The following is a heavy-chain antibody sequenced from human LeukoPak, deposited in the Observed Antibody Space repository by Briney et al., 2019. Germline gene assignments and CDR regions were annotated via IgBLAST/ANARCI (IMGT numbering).Heavy chain of an antibody. CDR1: GYSISSGYY. Sequence: SETLSLTCTVSGYSISSGYYWGWIRQPPGKGLEWIGSIYHSGSTYYNPSLKSRVTISVDTSKNQFSLKLSSVTAADTAVYYCARLVRDMAAAGKFYYMDVWGKGTTVTISS. D-gene: IGHD6-13*01. V-gene: IGHV4-38-2*02. CDR3: ARLVRDMAAAGKFYYMDV. CDR2: IYHSGST. J-gene: IGHJ6*03.